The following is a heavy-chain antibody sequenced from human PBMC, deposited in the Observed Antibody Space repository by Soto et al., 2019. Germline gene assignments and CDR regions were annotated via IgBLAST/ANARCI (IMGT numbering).Heavy chain of an antibody. D-gene: IGHD6-13*01. V-gene: IGHV1-8*01. CDR1: GYTFTSYD. Sequence: QVQLVQSGAEVKKPGASVKVSCKASGYTFTSYDINWVRQATGQGLEWMGWMNPNSGNTGYAQKFQGRVTMTRNTSISTAYMELSSLRSEDTAVYYCARDRIAAADPMTLHESCMDVWGQGTTVTVSS. CDR3: ARDRIAAADPMTLHESCMDV. J-gene: IGHJ6*02. CDR2: MNPNSGNT.